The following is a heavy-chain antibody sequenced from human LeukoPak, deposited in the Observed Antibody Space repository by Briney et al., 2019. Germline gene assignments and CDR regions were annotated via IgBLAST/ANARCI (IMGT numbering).Heavy chain of an antibody. CDR2: IHNSGRP. CDR3: ARFGVAYDMDV. Sequence: SETLSLTCTVSGGSISGHYWTWIRQPPGKGLEWIGHIHNSGRPDYNPSLKRRVTISVDTSKNQHSLKVTSVTGADTAVYYCARFGVAYDMDVWGQGPTVTVSS. V-gene: IGHV4-59*11. J-gene: IGHJ6*02. CDR1: GGSISGHY. D-gene: IGHD3-16*01.